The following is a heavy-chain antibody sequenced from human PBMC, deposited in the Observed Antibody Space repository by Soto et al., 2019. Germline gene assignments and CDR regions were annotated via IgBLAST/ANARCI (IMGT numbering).Heavy chain of an antibody. CDR3: ARLGAYYYSSYILDV. V-gene: IGHV4-59*08. J-gene: IGHJ6*02. CDR1: GGSISIYY. Sequence: PSGTLSLTCAVSGGSISIYYWTLIPQPPGKGLEWVGYIYYSGTTSYNPSLRSRVTISLETSNSQFSLKLSSVTAADTAVYYCARLGAYYYSSYILDVWGQGTTVTVSS. CDR2: IYYSGTT.